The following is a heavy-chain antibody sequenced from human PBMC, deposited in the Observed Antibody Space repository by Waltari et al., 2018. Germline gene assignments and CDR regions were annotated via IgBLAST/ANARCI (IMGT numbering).Heavy chain of an antibody. CDR2: IYYSGST. V-gene: IGHV4-39*07. CDR1: GGSISSSSYY. J-gene: IGHJ3*02. Sequence: QLQLQESGPGLVKPSETLSLTCTVSGGSISSSSYYWGWIRQPPGKGLEWIGSIYYSGSTYYNPSLKSRVTISVDTSKNQFSLKLSSVTAADTAVYYCARDSRITMVQGVLFDIWGQGTMVTVSS. D-gene: IGHD3-10*01. CDR3: ARDSRITMVQGVLFDI.